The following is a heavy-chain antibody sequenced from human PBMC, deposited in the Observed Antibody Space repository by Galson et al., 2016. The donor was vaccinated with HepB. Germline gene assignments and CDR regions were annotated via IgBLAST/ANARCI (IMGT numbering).Heavy chain of an antibody. V-gene: IGHV2-5*02. CDR1: GFSLSTSGVA. Sequence: PALVKPTQTLTLTCTFSGFSLSTSGVAVGWIRQPPGKALEWPALIYWDDDKRYSPSLKTRLTLTKDTSNNQVVLTRTNIDPVDTATYYCAHTTVSKGFDFWGQGALVTVSS. D-gene: IGHD4-17*01. CDR3: AHTTVSKGFDF. CDR2: IYWDDDK. J-gene: IGHJ4*02.